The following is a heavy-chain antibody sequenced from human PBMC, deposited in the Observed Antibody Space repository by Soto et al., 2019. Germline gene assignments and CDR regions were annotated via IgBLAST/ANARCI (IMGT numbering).Heavy chain of an antibody. J-gene: IGHJ4*02. Sequence: ASVKVSCKASGYTFTSYYMHWVRQAPGQGLEWMGIINPSGGSTSYAQKFQGRVTMTRDTSTSTVYMELSSLRSGDTAVYYCARSGRREWIDYWGQGTLVTVSS. CDR1: GYTFTSYY. CDR2: INPSGGST. CDR3: ARSGRREWIDY. V-gene: IGHV1-46*01. D-gene: IGHD3-3*01.